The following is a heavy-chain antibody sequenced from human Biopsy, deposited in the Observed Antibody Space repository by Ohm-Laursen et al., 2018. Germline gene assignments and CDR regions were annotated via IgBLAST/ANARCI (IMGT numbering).Heavy chain of an antibody. CDR1: GGSISSYY. D-gene: IGHD3-22*01. Sequence: PSDTLSLTCTVSGGSISSYYWNWIRQPPGKGLEWIGYIYYSGTTDYSPSPKSRVTISIDKSKNQFFLKLSSVTAEDTAIYYCARDRGYYSDRTVPGYFDLWGRGTLVTVSS. J-gene: IGHJ2*01. V-gene: IGHV4-59*01. CDR2: IYYSGTT. CDR3: ARDRGYYSDRTVPGYFDL.